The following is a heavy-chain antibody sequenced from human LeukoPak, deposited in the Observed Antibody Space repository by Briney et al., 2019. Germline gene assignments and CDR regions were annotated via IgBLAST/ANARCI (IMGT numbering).Heavy chain of an antibody. CDR2: IYHSGST. CDR1: GYSISSGYY. D-gene: IGHD3-10*01. Sequence: SETLSLTCAVSGYSISSGYYWGWIRQPPGKGLEWLGSIYHSGSTYYNPSLKSRVTISVDTSKNQFSLKLSSVTAADTAVYYCARGTGFDYWGQGTLVTVSS. V-gene: IGHV4-38-2*01. J-gene: IGHJ4*02. CDR3: ARGTGFDY.